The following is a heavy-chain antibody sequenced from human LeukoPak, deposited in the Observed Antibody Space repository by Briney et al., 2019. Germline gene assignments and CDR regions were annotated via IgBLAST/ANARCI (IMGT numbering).Heavy chain of an antibody. CDR2: IRYDGSNK. V-gene: IGHV3-30*02. Sequence: GGSLRLSCAASGFTLSSYGMHWVRQAPGKGLEWVAFIRYDGSNKYYADSVKGRFTISRDNSKNTLYLQMNSLRAEDTAVYCCAKDPRYSSSWYNFDYWGQGTLVTVSS. J-gene: IGHJ4*02. CDR3: AKDPRYSSSWYNFDY. CDR1: GFTLSSYG. D-gene: IGHD6-13*01.